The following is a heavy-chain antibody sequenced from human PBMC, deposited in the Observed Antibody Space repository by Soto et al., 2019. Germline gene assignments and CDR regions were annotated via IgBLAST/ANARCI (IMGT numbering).Heavy chain of an antibody. V-gene: IGHV1-69*01. CDR3: AMTHVDTAMGPFDY. J-gene: IGHJ4*02. D-gene: IGHD5-18*01. Sequence: VKVSCKASGGTFSSYAISWVRQAPGQGLEWMGGIIPIFGTANYAQKFQGRVTITADESTSTAYMELSSLRSEDTAVYYCAMTHVDTAMGPFDYWGQGTLVTVSS. CDR1: GGTFSSYA. CDR2: IIPIFGTA.